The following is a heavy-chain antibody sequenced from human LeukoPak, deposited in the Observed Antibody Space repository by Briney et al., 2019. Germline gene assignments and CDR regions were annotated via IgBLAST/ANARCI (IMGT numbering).Heavy chain of an antibody. V-gene: IGHV1-46*01. CDR2: INPSGGSA. CDR3: ARDSFGDLRTRFDY. D-gene: IGHD2-21*02. Sequence: GASVKVSCKASGYTFTSYYMHWVRQAPGQGLEWMGIINPSGGSASYAQKFQGRVTMTRDTSTSTVYMELNSLRSEDTAVYFCARDSFGDLRTRFDYWGQGTLVTVSS. CDR1: GYTFTSYY. J-gene: IGHJ4*02.